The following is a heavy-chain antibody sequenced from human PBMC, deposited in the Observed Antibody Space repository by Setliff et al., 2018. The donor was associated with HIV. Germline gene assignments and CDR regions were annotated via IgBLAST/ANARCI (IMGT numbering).Heavy chain of an antibody. V-gene: IGHV3-7*03. CDR1: GFTFSSYW. J-gene: IGHJ6*02. CDR2: IKYDGSEK. CDR3: ARRPAGAVAGGYGMDV. D-gene: IGHD6-19*01. Sequence: PGGSLRLSCAASGFTFSSYWMSWVRQAPGKGLEWVANIKYDGSEKYYVDSVKGRFTISRDNAENSLYLQMNSPTAADTAVYYCARRPAGAVAGGYGMDVWGQGTTVTVSS.